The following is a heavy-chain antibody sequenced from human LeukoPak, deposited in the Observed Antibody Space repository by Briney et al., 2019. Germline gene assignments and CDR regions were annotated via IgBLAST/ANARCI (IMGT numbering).Heavy chain of an antibody. D-gene: IGHD3-22*01. CDR1: GGSFSGYY. Sequence: SETLSLTCAVYGGSFSGYYWGWTRQPPGKGLEWFGSISYSGGTSYNPSLRSRVTISVDTSKNQFSLKLNSVTAADTAVYYCAREVEYYDSSGYRPHAFDIWGQGTAVTVSS. J-gene: IGHJ3*02. V-gene: IGHV4-34*01. CDR2: ISYSGGT. CDR3: AREVEYYDSSGYRPHAFDI.